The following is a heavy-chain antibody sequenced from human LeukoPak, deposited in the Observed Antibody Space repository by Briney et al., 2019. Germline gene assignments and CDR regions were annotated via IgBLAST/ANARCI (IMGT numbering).Heavy chain of an antibody. Sequence: PSETLSLTCTVSGGSISSYYWSWIRQPPGKGLEWIGDIYYSGSTNYNPSLKSRVTISVDTSKNQFSLKLSSVTAADTAAYYCARANYFDYWGQGTLVTVSS. CDR2: IYYSGST. V-gene: IGHV4-59*01. CDR3: ARANYFDY. J-gene: IGHJ4*02. CDR1: GGSISSYY.